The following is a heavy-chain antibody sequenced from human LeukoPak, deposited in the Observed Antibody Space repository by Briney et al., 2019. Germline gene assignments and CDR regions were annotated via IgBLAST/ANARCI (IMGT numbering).Heavy chain of an antibody. V-gene: IGHV3-9*01. Sequence: GRSLRLSCAASGFTFDDYSLHWVRQAPGKGLEWVSGISWNSGGIGYADSVKGRFTISRDNANNYLYLQMNSLRTEDTALYSCAEHMASHYGGNSGPFDYWGQGTLVTVSS. J-gene: IGHJ4*02. CDR1: GFTFDDYS. CDR2: ISWNSGGI. CDR3: AEHMASHYGGNSGPFDY. D-gene: IGHD4-17*01.